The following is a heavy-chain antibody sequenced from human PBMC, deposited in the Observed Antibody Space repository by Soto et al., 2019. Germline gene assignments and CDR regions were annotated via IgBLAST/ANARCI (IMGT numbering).Heavy chain of an antibody. CDR1: GFTFSSSA. D-gene: IGHD3-10*01. CDR2: ISSTSRTI. CDR3: ARDQGEVAGSGTYYDYSYYYAMDV. J-gene: IGHJ6*02. V-gene: IGHV3-48*02. Sequence: QSGGSLRLSCAASGFTFSSSAMHWVRQAPGKGLEWVSYISSTSRTIYYADSVKGRFTISRDNAKNSLYLQMNSLRDEDTAVYYCARDQGEVAGSGTYYDYSYYYAMDVWGQGTAVTVSS.